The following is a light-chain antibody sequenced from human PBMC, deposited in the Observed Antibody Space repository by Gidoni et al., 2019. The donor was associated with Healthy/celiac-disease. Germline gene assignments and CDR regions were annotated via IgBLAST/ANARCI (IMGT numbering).Light chain of an antibody. CDR2: KAS. CDR1: QSISSW. CDR3: QQYNSYPYT. Sequence: DIQMTQSPSPLSASVGDRVTITCRASQSISSWLAWYQQKPGKAPKLLIYKASSLESGVPSRFSGSGSGTEFTLTISSLQPDDFATYYCQQYNSYPYTFGQXTKLDIK. J-gene: IGKJ2*01. V-gene: IGKV1-5*03.